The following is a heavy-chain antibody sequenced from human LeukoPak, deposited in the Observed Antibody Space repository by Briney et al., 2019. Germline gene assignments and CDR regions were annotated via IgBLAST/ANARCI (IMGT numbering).Heavy chain of an antibody. V-gene: IGHV4-61*02. CDR2: IYTSGST. D-gene: IGHD5-12*01. Sequence: SQTLSLTCTVSGGFISSGSYFWSWIRQPAGKGLEWIGRIYTSGSTNYNPSLKSRVTISPDTSKNQFSLKLSSVTAADTAVYYCARELAGYGKLDYWGQGILVTVSS. J-gene: IGHJ4*02. CDR1: GGFISSGSYF. CDR3: ARELAGYGKLDY.